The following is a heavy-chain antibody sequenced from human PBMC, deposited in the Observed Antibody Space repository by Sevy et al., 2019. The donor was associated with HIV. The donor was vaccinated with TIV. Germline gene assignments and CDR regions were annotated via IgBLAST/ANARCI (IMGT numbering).Heavy chain of an antibody. CDR3: ARVVGVGYCGGGSCYTKPDYFDY. D-gene: IGHD2-15*01. Sequence: GGSLRLSCAASGFTFSSYWMHWVRQAPGKGLVWVSRINSDGSSTSYADSVKGRFTISRDNAKNTLYLQMNSLRAEDTAVYYCARVVGVGYCGGGSCYTKPDYFDYWGQGTLVTVSS. CDR1: GFTFSSYW. V-gene: IGHV3-74*01. J-gene: IGHJ4*02. CDR2: INSDGSST.